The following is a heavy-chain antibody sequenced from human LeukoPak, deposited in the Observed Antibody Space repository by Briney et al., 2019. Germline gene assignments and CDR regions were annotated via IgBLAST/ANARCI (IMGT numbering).Heavy chain of an antibody. CDR2: ISAYNRDT. CDR1: GYTYTNHG. Sequence: VASVTVSCKASGYTYTNHGITWVRQAPGQGLEWMGWISAYNRDTKYAQNFQGRVTFITESSTNTAYMELRSLRSDDTAVYYCARDPSNTSGWSPYFDYWGQGTLVTVSA. CDR3: ARDPSNTSGWSPYFDY. V-gene: IGHV1-18*04. D-gene: IGHD6-13*01. J-gene: IGHJ4*02.